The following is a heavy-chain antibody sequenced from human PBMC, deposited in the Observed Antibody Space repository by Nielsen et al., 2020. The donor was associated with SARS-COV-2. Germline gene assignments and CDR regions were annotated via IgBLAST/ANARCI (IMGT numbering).Heavy chain of an antibody. Sequence: ASVKVSCKASGYAFTSYYMHWVRQAPGQGLEWMGIINPSGGSTSYAQKFQGRVTMTRDTSTSTVYMELSSLRSEDTAVYYCARDDWSGYFDYWGQGTLVTVSS. J-gene: IGHJ4*02. CDR2: INPSGGST. D-gene: IGHD3-3*01. V-gene: IGHV1-46*01. CDR3: ARDDWSGYFDY. CDR1: GYAFTSYY.